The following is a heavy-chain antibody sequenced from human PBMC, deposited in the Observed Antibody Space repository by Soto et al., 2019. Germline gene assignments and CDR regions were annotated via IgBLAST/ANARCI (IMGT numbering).Heavy chain of an antibody. CDR1: GGSISSSNW. V-gene: IGHV4-4*02. D-gene: IGHD2-2*01. CDR2: IYHSGST. J-gene: IGHJ6*02. Sequence: TLSLTCAVSGGSISSSNWWSWVRQPPGKGLEWIGEIYHSGSTNYNPSLKSRVTISVDKSKNQFSLKLSSVTAADTAVYYCARDLRYCSSTSCYRTRPDYYGMDVWGQGTTVTVSS. CDR3: ARDLRYCSSTSCYRTRPDYYGMDV.